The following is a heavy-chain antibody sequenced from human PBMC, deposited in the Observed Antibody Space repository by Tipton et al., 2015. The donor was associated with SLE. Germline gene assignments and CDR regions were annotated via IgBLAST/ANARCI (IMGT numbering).Heavy chain of an antibody. Sequence: TLSLTCTVSGGSISSSSYYWGWIRQPPGKGLDWIGSIYYSGSTYYKPSLKSRVTISVDASKNQFSLKLSSVTAADTAVYYCASLGLDYDSSGGTFDIWGQGTMVTVSS. D-gene: IGHD3-22*01. V-gene: IGHV4-39*07. CDR1: GGSISSSSYY. CDR2: IYYSGST. J-gene: IGHJ3*02. CDR3: ASLGLDYDSSGGTFDI.